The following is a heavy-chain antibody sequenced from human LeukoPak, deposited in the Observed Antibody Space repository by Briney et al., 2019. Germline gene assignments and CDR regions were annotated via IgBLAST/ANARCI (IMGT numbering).Heavy chain of an antibody. CDR1: GGSISSYY. CDR2: IYYSGST. CDR3: ARGGIFYYDSSGPDAFDI. V-gene: IGHV4-59*12. D-gene: IGHD3-22*01. J-gene: IGHJ3*02. Sequence: SETLSLTCTVSGGSISSYYWSWIRQLPGKGLEWVGYIYYSGSTNYNPSLKSRVTISVDTSKNQFSLKLSSVTAADTAVYYCARGGIFYYDSSGPDAFDIWGQGTMVTVSS.